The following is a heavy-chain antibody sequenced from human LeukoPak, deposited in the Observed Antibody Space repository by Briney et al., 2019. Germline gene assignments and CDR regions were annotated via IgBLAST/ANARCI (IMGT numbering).Heavy chain of an antibody. CDR3: AKDAYYGAGGYYYYMDV. Sequence: GGSLRLSCAASGFTLNNYAMSWVRQVPGKGLQWVSGISSSGGNTYYLDSVKGRFTISRDNSKNTLYLQMNSLRAEDTAVYYCAKDAYYGAGGYYYYMDVWGKGTTVTISS. CDR1: GFTLNNYA. CDR2: ISSSGGNT. V-gene: IGHV3-23*01. D-gene: IGHD3-10*01. J-gene: IGHJ6*03.